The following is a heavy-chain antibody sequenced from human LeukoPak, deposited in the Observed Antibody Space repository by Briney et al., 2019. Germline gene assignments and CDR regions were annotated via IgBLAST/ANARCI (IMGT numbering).Heavy chain of an antibody. J-gene: IGHJ4*02. V-gene: IGHV4-59*12. Sequence: SETLSLTCTVSGGSISSYYWSWIRQPPGKGLEWIGDIYYTGSTNYNPSLKSRVTILVDTSKNQFSLKLSSVTAADTAVYYCARLPAGYCSGTSCLGWGQGTLVTVSS. CDR3: ARLPAGYCSGTSCLG. D-gene: IGHD2-2*01. CDR2: IYYTGST. CDR1: GGSISSYY.